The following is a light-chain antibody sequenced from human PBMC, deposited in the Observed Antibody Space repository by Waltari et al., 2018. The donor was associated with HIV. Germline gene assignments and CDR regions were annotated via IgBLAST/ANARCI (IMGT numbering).Light chain of an antibody. Sequence: QSALTQPASVSGSPGQSITISCTGTSSDVGTYNLVSWYKQPPADAPNLILFGYRERPSGGCSRFSGSMSGNTASLTISGLQAEDEADYYCGSYANSSTSFYVCGSETKVTVL. V-gene: IGLV2-23*01. CDR3: GSYANSSTSFYV. CDR2: GYR. CDR1: SSDVGTYNL. J-gene: IGLJ1*01.